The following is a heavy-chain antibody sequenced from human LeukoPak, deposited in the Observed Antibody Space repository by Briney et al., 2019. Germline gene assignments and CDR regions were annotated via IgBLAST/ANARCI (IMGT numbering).Heavy chain of an antibody. V-gene: IGHV3-23*01. CDR3: ARYPSYSYSLDY. CDR2: VSDSGDVT. CDR1: GFTFGTFA. D-gene: IGHD5-18*01. Sequence: PGGSLGLSCAASGFTFGTFAMTWVRQAPGKGLEWVSTVSDSGDVTYSADSVKGRFTISRDNSGNTLFLRMVSLRAEDTAVYYCARYPSYSYSLDYWGPGTLVTVSS. J-gene: IGHJ4*02.